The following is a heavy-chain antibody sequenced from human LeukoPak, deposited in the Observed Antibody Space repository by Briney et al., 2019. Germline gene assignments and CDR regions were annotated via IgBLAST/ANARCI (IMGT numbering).Heavy chain of an antibody. CDR3: ARAVAGYYYYMDV. CDR2: IYYSGST. Sequence: SETLSLTCTVSGGSISSSSYYWGWIRQPPGKGLEWIGSIYYSGSTYYNPSLKSRVTMSVDTSKNQFSLKLSSVTAADTAVYYCARAVAGYYYYMDVWGKGTTVTVSS. V-gene: IGHV4-39*07. J-gene: IGHJ6*03. CDR1: GGSISSSSYY. D-gene: IGHD6-19*01.